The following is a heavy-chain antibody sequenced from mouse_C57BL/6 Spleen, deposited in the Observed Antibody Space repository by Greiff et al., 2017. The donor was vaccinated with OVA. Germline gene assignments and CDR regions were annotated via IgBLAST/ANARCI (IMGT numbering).Heavy chain of an antibody. CDR2: IDSNSGGT. CDR1: GYTFTSHW. D-gene: IGHD1-1*01. J-gene: IGHJ2*01. CDR3: ARSGDYYGSSFDY. V-gene: IGHV1-62-3*01. Sequence: VQLQQPGAELVKPGASVKLSCKASGYTFTSHWMHWVKQRPGRGLEWIGRIDSNSGGTNHNGKFKGKATLTADKSSSTAYMQLSSLTSEDSAVYFCARSGDYYGSSFDYWGQGTTLTVSS.